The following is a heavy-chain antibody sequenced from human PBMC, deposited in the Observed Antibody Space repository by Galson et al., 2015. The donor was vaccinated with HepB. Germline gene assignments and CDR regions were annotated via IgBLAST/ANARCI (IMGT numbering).Heavy chain of an antibody. Sequence: SETLSLTCAVSSGSISSSDRCSWVRQPPGKGLEWIGEIYYGAITHYNPSLKGRVSVSKDDPKKQFSLTLTSVTAADTAVYYCARNRGNNDFDSWGQGILVTVSS. J-gene: IGHJ4*02. CDR2: IYYGAIT. D-gene: IGHD4-23*01. CDR3: ARNRGNNDFDS. V-gene: IGHV4-4*02. CDR1: SGSISSSDR.